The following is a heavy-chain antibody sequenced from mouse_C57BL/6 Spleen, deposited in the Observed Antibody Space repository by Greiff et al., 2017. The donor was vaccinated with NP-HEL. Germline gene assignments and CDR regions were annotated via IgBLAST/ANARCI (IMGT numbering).Heavy chain of an antibody. Sequence: EVNVVESGGGLVKPGGSLKLSCAASGFTFSDYGMHWVRQAPEKGLEWVAYISSGSSTMYYADTVKGRFTISRDNAKNTLFLQMTSLRSEDTAMYYCAAGSRGTWFAYWGQGTLVTVSA. V-gene: IGHV5-17*01. CDR1: GFTFSDYG. D-gene: IGHD1-1*01. CDR3: AAGSRGTWFAY. J-gene: IGHJ3*01. CDR2: ISSGSSTM.